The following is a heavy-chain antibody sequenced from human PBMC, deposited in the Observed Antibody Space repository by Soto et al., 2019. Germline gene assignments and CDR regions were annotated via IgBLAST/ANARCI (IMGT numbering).Heavy chain of an antibody. D-gene: IGHD5-12*01. V-gene: IGHV1-18*01. J-gene: IGHJ5*02. CDR1: GYTFTSYG. Sequence: QVQLVQSGAEVKKHGASVKVSCKDSGYTFTSYGISWVRQAPGQGLEWMGWSSAYNGNTNYAQKLQGRVTITTDTSTSTAYMELRSLRSDDTAVYYCARGLVATIQRLGFDPWGQGTLVTVSS. CDR2: SSAYNGNT. CDR3: ARGLVATIQRLGFDP.